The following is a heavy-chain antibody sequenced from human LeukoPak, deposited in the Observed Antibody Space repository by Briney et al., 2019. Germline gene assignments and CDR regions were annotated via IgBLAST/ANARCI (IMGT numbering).Heavy chain of an antibody. D-gene: IGHD3-3*01. Sequence: GALRLSCAASGFTFSSYAMHWVRQAPGKGLEWVAVISYDGSNKYYADSVKGRFTISRDNSKNTLYLQMNSLRAEDTAVYYCARVASRITIFGVVNVWGQGTLVTVSS. CDR1: GFTFSSYA. V-gene: IGHV3-30-3*01. CDR2: ISYDGSNK. CDR3: ARVASRITIFGVVNV. J-gene: IGHJ4*02.